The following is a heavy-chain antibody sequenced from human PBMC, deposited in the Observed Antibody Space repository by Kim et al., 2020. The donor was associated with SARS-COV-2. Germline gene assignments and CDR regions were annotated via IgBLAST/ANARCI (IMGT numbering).Heavy chain of an antibody. CDR1: GGTFSSYA. V-gene: IGHV1-69*13. J-gene: IGHJ6*02. D-gene: IGHD3-22*01. CDR3: ASRYYYDSSGYYKAYYYYGMYV. Sequence: SVKVSCKASGGTFSSYAISWVRQAPGQGLEWMGGIIPIFGTANYAQKFQGRVTITADESTSTAYMELSSLRSEDTAVYYCASRYYYDSSGYYKAYYYYGMYVWGQGTTVTVSS. CDR2: IIPIFGTA.